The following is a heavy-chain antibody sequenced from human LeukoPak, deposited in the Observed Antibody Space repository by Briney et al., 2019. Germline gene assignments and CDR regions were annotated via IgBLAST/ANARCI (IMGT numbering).Heavy chain of an antibody. Sequence: SVKVSCKASGGTFSSYAISWVRQAPGQGLEWMGRIIPILGIANYAQKFQGRVTITADKSTSTAYMELSSLRSEDTAVYYCARGGFYGVMDYWGQGTLVTVSS. V-gene: IGHV1-69*04. CDR3: ARGGFYGVMDY. J-gene: IGHJ4*02. D-gene: IGHD4-17*01. CDR2: IIPILGIA. CDR1: GGTFSSYA.